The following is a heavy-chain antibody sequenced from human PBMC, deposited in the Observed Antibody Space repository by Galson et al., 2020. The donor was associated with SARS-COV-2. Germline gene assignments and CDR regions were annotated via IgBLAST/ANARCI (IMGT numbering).Heavy chain of an antibody. V-gene: IGHV3-7*03. CDR3: ARGSGRYRAWDF. D-gene: IGHD1-26*01. CDR1: GFMLSDYW. CDR2: IKEDGSEK. J-gene: IGHJ4*02. Sequence: GGSLRLSCAASGFMLSDYWMNWVRQAPGKGLEWVAHIKEDGSEKYYVDSVKGRFTISRDNAKNSMSLQMNSLRAEDTAVYYCARGSGRYRAWDFWGQGTLVTVSS.